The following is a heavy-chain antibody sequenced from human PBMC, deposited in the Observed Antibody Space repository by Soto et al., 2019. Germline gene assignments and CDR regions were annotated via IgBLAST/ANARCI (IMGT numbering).Heavy chain of an antibody. CDR1: GYTFISYN. Sequence: ASVKVSCKASGYTFISYNIHWVRQAPGQGLEWMGIINPRSGSTTFAQNFQGRVTVTGDTSTSTVYMELSSLRSEDTAVYFCARETEDWFDPWGQGTRVTVSA. V-gene: IGHV1-46*01. CDR2: INPRSGST. J-gene: IGHJ5*02. CDR3: ARETEDWFDP.